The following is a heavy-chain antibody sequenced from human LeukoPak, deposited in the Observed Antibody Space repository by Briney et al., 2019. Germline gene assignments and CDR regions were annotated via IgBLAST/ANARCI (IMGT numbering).Heavy chain of an antibody. CDR1: GFTFSSYA. CDR3: ARGPPSMVRGVIYL. D-gene: IGHD3-10*01. J-gene: IGHJ4*02. CDR2: ISYDGNNK. V-gene: IGHV3-30-3*01. Sequence: GGSLRLSCAVSGFTFSSYAMHWVRQAPGKGLEWVAVISYDGNNKYYADSVKGRFTISRDNSKNTLYLQMNSLRAEDTAVHYCARGPPSMVRGVIYLWGQGTLVTVSS.